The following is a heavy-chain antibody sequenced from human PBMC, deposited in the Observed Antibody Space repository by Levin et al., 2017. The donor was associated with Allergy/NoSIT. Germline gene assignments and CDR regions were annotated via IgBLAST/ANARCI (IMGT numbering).Heavy chain of an antibody. V-gene: IGHV3-23*01. CDR3: AKVYIAAAGIGDYFDY. J-gene: IGHJ4*02. Sequence: PGGSLRLSCAASGFTFSSYAMSWVRQAPGKGLEWVSAISGSGGSTYYADSVKGRFTISRDNSKNTLYLQMNSLRAEDTAVYYCAKVYIAAAGIGDYFDYWGQGTLVTVSS. CDR2: ISGSGGST. D-gene: IGHD6-13*01. CDR1: GFTFSSYA.